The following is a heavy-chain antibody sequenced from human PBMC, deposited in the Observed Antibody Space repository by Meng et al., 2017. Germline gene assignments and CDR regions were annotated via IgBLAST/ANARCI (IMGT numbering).Heavy chain of an antibody. CDR2: IFHSGST. D-gene: IGHD1-1*01. J-gene: IGHJ3*02. CDR1: GYSISSGYY. Sequence: SETLSLTCSVSGYSISSGYYWGWIRQPPGKGLEWIVNIFHSGSTYYNPSLKSRVTISVDTSKNQFSLRVSSVTAADTAVYYCAKDDWNDAFDIWGQGTMVTGSS. CDR3: AKDDWNDAFDI. V-gene: IGHV4-38-2*02.